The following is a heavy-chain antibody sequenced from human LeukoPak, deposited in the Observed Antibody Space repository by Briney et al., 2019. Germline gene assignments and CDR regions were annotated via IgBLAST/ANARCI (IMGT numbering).Heavy chain of an antibody. V-gene: IGHV3-23*01. CDR1: GFTFSNHA. J-gene: IGHJ5*02. CDR3: AKDVWWSVS. CDR2: ISADAVDT. Sequence: GESLRLSCVASGFTFSNHAMTWVRQAPGKGLERVSAISADAVDTFYAPSVKGRFTISRDNSKNTLYLQINSLRAEDTAMYYCAKDVWWSVSWGQGTLVTVSS. D-gene: IGHD2-8*02.